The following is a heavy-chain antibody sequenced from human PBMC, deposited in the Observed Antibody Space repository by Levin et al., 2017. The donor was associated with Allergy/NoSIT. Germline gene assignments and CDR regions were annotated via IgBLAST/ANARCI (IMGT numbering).Heavy chain of an antibody. V-gene: IGHV3-33*01. Sequence: GESLKISCAASGFTFSSYGMHWVRQAPGKGLEWVAVIWYDGSNKYYADSVKGRFTISRDNSKNTLYLQMNSLRAEDTAVYYCASFPGNQRAFDIWGQGTMVTVSS. CDR3: ASFPGNQRAFDI. CDR1: GFTFSSYG. CDR2: IWYDGSNK. J-gene: IGHJ3*02. D-gene: IGHD1-14*01.